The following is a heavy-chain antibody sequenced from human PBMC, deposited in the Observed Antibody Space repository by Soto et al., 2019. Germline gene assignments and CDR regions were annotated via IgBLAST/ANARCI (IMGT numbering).Heavy chain of an antibody. CDR3: ARRGEEYGAYAFAY. V-gene: IGHV1-69*12. J-gene: IGHJ4*02. Sequence: QVQLLQSGAEVKKPGSSVMLSCKASGGTFSTYTLSWVRQAPGQGLEWMGGIVPAFGATNYAQKFQGRVTTTADESTSTAYMALSSLRSEDTAVYYCARRGEEYGAYAFAYWGQGTLVTVSS. CDR1: GGTFSTYT. D-gene: IGHD2-21*01. CDR2: IVPAFGAT.